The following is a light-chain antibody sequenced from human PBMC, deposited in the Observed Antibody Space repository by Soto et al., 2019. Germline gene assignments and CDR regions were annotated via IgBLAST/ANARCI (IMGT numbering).Light chain of an antibody. CDR1: QSVSSN. CDR3: QQYTTWPPVP. V-gene: IGKV3-15*01. CDR2: GAS. J-gene: IGKJ5*01. Sequence: VGMSQAPATLSVSQGERATLSCRASQSVSSNLAWYQQKPGQAPRLLIYGASTRATGIPARFSGSGSGTEFTLTISSLQSEDFAVYYCQQYTTWPPVPFGQ.